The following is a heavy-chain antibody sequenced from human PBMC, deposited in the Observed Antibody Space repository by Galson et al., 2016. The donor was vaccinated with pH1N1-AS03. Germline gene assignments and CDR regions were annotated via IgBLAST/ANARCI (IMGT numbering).Heavy chain of an antibody. CDR1: GFTFSDYY. D-gene: IGHD3-9*01. CDR2: ITSSGGSGPTI. J-gene: IGHJ4*02. V-gene: IGHV3-11*01. Sequence: SLRLSCAASGFTFSDYYMSWIRQAPGKGLEWISCITSSGGSGPTIYYADSVKGRFTISRDNAKNSLYLQRNSLRADDTAVYYCARGWYDIWTGYLVDPFDYWGQGALVTVSS. CDR3: ARGWYDIWTGYLVDPFDY.